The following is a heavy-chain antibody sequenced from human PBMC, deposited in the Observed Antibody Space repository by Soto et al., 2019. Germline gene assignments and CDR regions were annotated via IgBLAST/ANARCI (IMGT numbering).Heavy chain of an antibody. CDR3: ARSRVGDAFNV. CDR2: ISSGSDYI. J-gene: IGHJ3*01. D-gene: IGHD3-10*01. Sequence: EVQLVESGGGLVKPGGSLRLSCAASGFTFSSYSMNWVRQAPGKGLEWVSSISSGSDYIFYADSVKGRFTISRDNAKNSLFLQMNSLTAEDTAVYYCARSRVGDAFNVWGQGTVVTVSS. V-gene: IGHV3-21*01. CDR1: GFTFSSYS.